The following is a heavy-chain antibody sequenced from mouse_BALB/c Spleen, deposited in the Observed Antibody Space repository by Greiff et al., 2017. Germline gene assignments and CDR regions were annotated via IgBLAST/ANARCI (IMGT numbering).Heavy chain of an antibody. CDR3: ARVYGQTSSFAY. CDR2: ISSGGSYT. CDR1: GFTFSSYA. J-gene: IGHJ3*01. V-gene: IGHV5-9-4*01. D-gene: IGHD1-2*01. Sequence: DVKLVESGGGLVKPGGSLKLSCAASGFTFSSYAMSWVRQSPEKRLEWVAEISSGGSYTYYPDTVTGRFTISRDNAKNTLYLEMSSLRSEDTAMYYCARVYGQTSSFAYWGQGTLVTVSA.